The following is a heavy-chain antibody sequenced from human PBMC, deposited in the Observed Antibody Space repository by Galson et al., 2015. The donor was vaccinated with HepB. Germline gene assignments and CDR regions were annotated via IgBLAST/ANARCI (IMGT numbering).Heavy chain of an antibody. Sequence: LRLSCAASGFTVSTNYMNWVRQAPGKGLEWVSVIYSGESTYYADSVKGRFTISRDNSKNTLYLQMNSLRAEDTAVYYCAMGEYFDTSDYYSPADYWGQGTLVTVSS. CDR2: IYSGEST. J-gene: IGHJ4*02. D-gene: IGHD3-22*01. CDR3: AMGEYFDTSDYYSPADY. CDR1: GFTVSTNY. V-gene: IGHV3-53*01.